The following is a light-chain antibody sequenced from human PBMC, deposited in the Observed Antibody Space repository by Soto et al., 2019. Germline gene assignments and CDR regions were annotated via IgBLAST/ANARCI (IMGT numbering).Light chain of an antibody. CDR1: QSVRSY. Sequence: EIVLTQSPATLSLSPGERATLSCRASQSVRSYLAWYQQQPGQAPRLLIHDASSRAPGIPPRFSRSGSGTDFSLPISSLELEDFAVYYCQQRTNWPSSTFGQGTRLEIK. CDR2: DAS. J-gene: IGKJ5*01. CDR3: QQRTNWPSST. V-gene: IGKV3-11*01.